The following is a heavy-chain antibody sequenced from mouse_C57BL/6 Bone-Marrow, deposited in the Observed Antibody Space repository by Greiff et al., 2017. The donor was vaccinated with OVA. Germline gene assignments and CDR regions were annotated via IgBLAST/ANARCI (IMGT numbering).Heavy chain of an antibody. CDR2: IDPSDSYT. Sequence: QVQLQQPGAELVKPGASVKLSCKASGYTFTSYWMQWVKQRPGQGLEWIGEIDPSDSYTNSNQKFKGKATLTVDTSSSTAYMQLSSLTSEDSAVYYCTFITTVVAHYYAMDYWGQGTSVTVSS. CDR3: TFITTVVAHYYAMDY. D-gene: IGHD1-1*01. CDR1: GYTFTSYW. J-gene: IGHJ4*01. V-gene: IGHV1-50*01.